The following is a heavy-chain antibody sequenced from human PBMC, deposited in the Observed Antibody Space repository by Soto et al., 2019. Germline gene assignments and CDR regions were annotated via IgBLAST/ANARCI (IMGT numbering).Heavy chain of an antibody. J-gene: IGHJ3*02. V-gene: IGHV5-51*01. Sequence: PGESLTISCKTSGYSFISYWVAWVRQLPGKGLEWMGTFYPGDSTSTYSPSFQGQVTISVDKSISTAYLQLSSLKASDTAMYYCARIIGYCRNNDCSWTFDIWGQGTMVTVSS. CDR2: FYPGDSTS. CDR1: GYSFISYW. D-gene: IGHD2-15*01. CDR3: ARIIGYCRNNDCSWTFDI.